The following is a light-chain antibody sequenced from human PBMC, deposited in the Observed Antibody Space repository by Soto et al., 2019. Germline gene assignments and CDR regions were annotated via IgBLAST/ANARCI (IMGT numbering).Light chain of an antibody. V-gene: IGKV1-9*01. Sequence: DIQLTQSPSFLSASVGDRVTITCRASQGISSYLAWYQQKPGKAPKLLIYAASTLQSGVPSRFSGSGSGTEFTLTINSLQPEDFATYYCQQLNDYPLTCGGGTKVEIK. CDR1: QGISSY. CDR2: AAS. CDR3: QQLNDYPLT. J-gene: IGKJ4*01.